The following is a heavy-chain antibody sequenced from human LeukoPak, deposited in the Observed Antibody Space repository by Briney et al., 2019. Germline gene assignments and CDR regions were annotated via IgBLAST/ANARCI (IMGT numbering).Heavy chain of an antibody. Sequence: GGSLRLSCAASGFTFSTYAMSWVRQAPGKGLEWVSLIGGSDGRTRYADSAKGRFTISRDNSKNTLYLEMNSLRAEDTAVYYCAKDSSSYDWGYMDVWGKGTTVTISS. CDR1: GFTFSTYA. J-gene: IGHJ6*03. V-gene: IGHV3-23*01. CDR2: IGGSDGRT. D-gene: IGHD3-22*01. CDR3: AKDSSSYDWGYMDV.